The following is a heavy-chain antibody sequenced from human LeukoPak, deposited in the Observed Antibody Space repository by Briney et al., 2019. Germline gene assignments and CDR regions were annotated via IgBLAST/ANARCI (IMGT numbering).Heavy chain of an antibody. CDR3: VQSSVRDDSSGYYFDY. CDR1: GGTFSSYA. Sequence: SVKVSCKASGGTFSSYAISWVRQAPGQGLEWMGGIIPIFGTANYAQKFQGRVTIPTDESTSTAYMELSSLRSEDTAVYYCVQSSVRDDSSGYYFDYWGQGTLVTVSS. V-gene: IGHV1-69*05. J-gene: IGHJ4*02. D-gene: IGHD3-22*01. CDR2: IIPIFGTA.